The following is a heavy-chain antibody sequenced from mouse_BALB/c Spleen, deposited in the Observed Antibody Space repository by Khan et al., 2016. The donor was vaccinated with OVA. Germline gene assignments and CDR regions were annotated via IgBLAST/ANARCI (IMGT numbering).Heavy chain of an antibody. CDR3: ARDASRYNYAMDY. J-gene: IGHJ4*01. D-gene: IGHD1-1*01. Sequence: EVQLQESGPGLVKPSQSLSLTCTVTGYSITSDYAWNWIRQFPGNKLEWMGYISYSGSPNYNPALKSRISITRDTSKNQFFLQLNSVTTEDTATYYCARDASRYNYAMDYWGQGTSVTVSS. V-gene: IGHV3-2*02. CDR2: ISYSGSP. CDR1: GYSITSDYA.